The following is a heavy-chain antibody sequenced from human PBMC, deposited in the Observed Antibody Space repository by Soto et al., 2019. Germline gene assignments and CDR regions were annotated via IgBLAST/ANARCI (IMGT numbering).Heavy chain of an antibody. D-gene: IGHD3-22*01. CDR1: GGSISSNNW. CDR3: VRGNYYHSSGYYDY. J-gene: IGHJ4*02. Sequence: SETLSLTCAVSGGSISSNNWWSWVRQPPGKGLEWIGEIFHSGSTNYNPSLKSRVTMSVDASKNQFSLKLSSVTAADTAVYYCVRGNYYHSSGYYDYWGQGTLVSGSS. V-gene: IGHV4-4*02. CDR2: IFHSGST.